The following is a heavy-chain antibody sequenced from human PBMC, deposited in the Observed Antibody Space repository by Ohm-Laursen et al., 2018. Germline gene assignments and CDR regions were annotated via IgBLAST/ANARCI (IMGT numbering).Heavy chain of an antibody. D-gene: IGHD1-26*01. CDR1: GFTFDDYA. CDR3: AKDLVGAIDF. CDR2: ISWNSGSI. J-gene: IGHJ4*02. Sequence: SLRLSCSASGFTFDDYAMHWVRQAPGKGLEWVSGISWNSGSIGYADSVKGRFTISRDNAKNSLYLQMNSLRAEYTALYYCAKDLVGAIDFWGQGTLVTVSS. V-gene: IGHV3-9*01.